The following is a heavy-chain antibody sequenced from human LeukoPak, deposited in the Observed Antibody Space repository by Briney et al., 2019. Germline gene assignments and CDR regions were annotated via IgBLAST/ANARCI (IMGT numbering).Heavy chain of an antibody. CDR1: GGSFSGYY. CDR2: INHSGST. V-gene: IGHV4-34*01. D-gene: IGHD3-22*01. J-gene: IGHJ4*02. Sequence: PSETLSLTCAVYGGSFSGYYWSWIRQPPGKGLEWIGEINHSGSTNYNPSLKSRVTISVDTSKNQFSPKLSSVTAADTAVYYCASGRTGDCVLNHYYDSCGYSFDYWGQGTLVTVSS. CDR3: ASGRTGDCVLNHYYDSCGYSFDY.